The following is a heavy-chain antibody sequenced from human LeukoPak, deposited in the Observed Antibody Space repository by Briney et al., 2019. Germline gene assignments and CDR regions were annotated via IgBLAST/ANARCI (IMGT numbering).Heavy chain of an antibody. CDR2: IRYDGSNK. Sequence: GGCLRLSCAASGLTFSSYGMHWVRQAPGKGLGWVAFIRYDGSNKYYADSVKGRFHISRDNSKNTLYLQMNSLRAEDTAVYYCAKDQRYCDWLLWGYFDYWGQGTLVTVSS. CDR3: AKDQRYCDWLLWGYFDY. J-gene: IGHJ4*02. V-gene: IGHV3-30*02. D-gene: IGHD3-9*01. CDR1: GLTFSSYG.